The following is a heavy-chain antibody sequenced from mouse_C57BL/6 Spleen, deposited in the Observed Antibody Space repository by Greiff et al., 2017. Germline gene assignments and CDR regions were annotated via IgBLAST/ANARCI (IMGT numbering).Heavy chain of an antibody. V-gene: IGHV1-55*01. CDR1: GYTFTSYW. J-gene: IGHJ2*01. CDR3: ARPKIYYGSSFDY. D-gene: IGHD1-1*01. CDR2: IYPGSGST. Sequence: QVQLQQSGAELVKPGASVKMSCKASGYTFTSYWITWVKQRPGQGLEWIGDIYPGSGSTNYNEKFKSKATLTVDTSSSTAYMQLSSLTSEDSAVYYCARPKIYYGSSFDYWGQGTTRTVSS.